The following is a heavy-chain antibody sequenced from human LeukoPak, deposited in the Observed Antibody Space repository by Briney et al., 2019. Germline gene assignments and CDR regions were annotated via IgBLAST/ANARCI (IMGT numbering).Heavy chain of an antibody. CDR3: ARPEGYDSSGYYYGH. CDR2: ISAYNGNT. D-gene: IGHD3-22*01. CDR1: GYTFTSYG. V-gene: IGHV1-18*01. J-gene: IGHJ4*02. Sequence: AASVKVSCKASGYTFTSYGISWVRQAPGQGLEWMGWISAYNGNTNYAQKLHGRVTMTRDTSTSTVYMELSSLRSEDTAVYYCARPEGYDSSGYYYGHWGQGTLVTVSS.